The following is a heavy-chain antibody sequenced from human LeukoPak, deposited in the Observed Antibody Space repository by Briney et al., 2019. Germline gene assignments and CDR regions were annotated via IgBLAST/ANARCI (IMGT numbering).Heavy chain of an antibody. J-gene: IGHJ6*03. CDR1: GYTFPSYG. CDR2: ISAYNGNT. D-gene: IGHD2-2*01. CDR3: AREPPYFGIVVVPAAPVHYYYMDV. V-gene: IGHV1-18*01. Sequence: GASVKVSCQASGYTFPSYGISWVRPAPGQGLEWMGWISAYNGNTNNAQKLQGRVTMTTDTSTSTAYMELRSLRSDDTAVYYCAREPPYFGIVVVPAAPVHYYYMDVWGKGTTVTVSS.